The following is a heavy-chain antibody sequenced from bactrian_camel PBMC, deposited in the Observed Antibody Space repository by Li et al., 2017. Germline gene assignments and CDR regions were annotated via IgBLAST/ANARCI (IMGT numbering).Heavy chain of an antibody. D-gene: IGHD6*01. J-gene: IGHJ4*01. V-gene: IGHV3S39*01. CDR2: VYFGGGRT. Sequence: HVQLVESGGGSVQPGGSLRLSCGASGHTYSSNCMGWFRQAPGKEREGVAFVYFGGGRTYYADSVKGRFTISKDSAKDTLYLEMNNLKPEDTGTYYCAAELDLGGCTPTPAAFRYWAQGTQVTVS. CDR1: GHTYSSNC. CDR3: AAELDLGGCTPTPAAFRY.